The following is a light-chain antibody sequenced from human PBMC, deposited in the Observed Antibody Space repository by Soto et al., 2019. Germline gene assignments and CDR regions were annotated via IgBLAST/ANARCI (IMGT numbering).Light chain of an antibody. CDR1: RSDVGGYNY. CDR3: SSYTSSSTLV. J-gene: IGLJ1*01. V-gene: IGLV2-14*03. Sequence: QSALTQPASVSGSPGQSITISCTGTRSDVGGYNYVSWYQHHPGKAPKLMIYDVINRPSGVSNRFSGSKSGNTASLTISGLQAEDEADYYCSSYTSSSTLVFGTGTKLTVL. CDR2: DVI.